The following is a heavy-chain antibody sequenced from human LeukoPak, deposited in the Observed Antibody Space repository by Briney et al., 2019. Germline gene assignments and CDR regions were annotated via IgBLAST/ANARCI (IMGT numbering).Heavy chain of an antibody. CDR3: AKVNWCSASCADA. CDR2: ISGDGGRI. D-gene: IGHD2-2*01. CDR1: GFRFSSYA. V-gene: IGHV3-23*01. Sequence: GGSLRLSCAASGFRFSSYAMNWVRQAPGKGLEWVSGISGDGGRIYYAGSVKGRFTISRGNSKNTLSLQMNSLRAEDTAVYYCAKVNWCSASCADAWGQGTLVTVSS. J-gene: IGHJ4*02.